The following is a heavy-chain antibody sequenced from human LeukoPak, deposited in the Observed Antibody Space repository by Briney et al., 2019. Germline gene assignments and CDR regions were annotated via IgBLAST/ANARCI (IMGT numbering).Heavy chain of an antibody. J-gene: IGHJ4*02. CDR3: AKGGSYYDSRLDY. CDR2: ISYDGNNK. CDR1: GFTFSNYA. Sequence: GGSLRLSCEVSGFTFSNYAMHWVRQAPGKGLEWVALISYDGNNKYYADSVKGRFTISRDNSKNTLYLQMNSLRAEDTAVYYCAKGGSYYDSRLDYWGQGTLVTVSS. D-gene: IGHD3-22*01. V-gene: IGHV3-30*04.